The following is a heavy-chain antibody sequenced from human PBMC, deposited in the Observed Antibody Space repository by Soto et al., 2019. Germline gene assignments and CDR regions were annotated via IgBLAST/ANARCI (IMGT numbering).Heavy chain of an antibody. Sequence: PSETLSLTCAVYGGSVNRYYWNWIRQPPGEGLEWIGIIKHTGATHYNPSLKSRVTMSVDTAKNQFSLRLSFVTAADTDIYYCATRITVFGLLIPPFDHWGQGTQVTVSS. J-gene: IGHJ5*02. V-gene: IGHV4-34*01. D-gene: IGHD3-3*01. CDR3: ATRITVFGLLIPPFDH. CDR1: GGSVNRYY. CDR2: IKHTGAT.